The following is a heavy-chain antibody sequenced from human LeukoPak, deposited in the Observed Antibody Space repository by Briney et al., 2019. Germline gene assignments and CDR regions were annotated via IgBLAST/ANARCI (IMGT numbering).Heavy chain of an antibody. D-gene: IGHD3-9*01. CDR2: IYYSGNT. CDR3: ARDADAWFY. Sequence: SETLSLTCTVSGDSITSGSYYWAWIRQPPGRGLEWIGSIYYSGNTYYNPSLKSRVTISVDTSMQQFSLKLSSVTAADTAVYYCARDADAWFYWGQGTLVTVSS. J-gene: IGHJ4*02. CDR1: GDSITSGSYY. V-gene: IGHV4-39*07.